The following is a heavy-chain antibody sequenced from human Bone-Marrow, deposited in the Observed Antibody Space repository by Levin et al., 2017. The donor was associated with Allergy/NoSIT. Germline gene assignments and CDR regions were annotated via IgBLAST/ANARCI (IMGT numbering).Heavy chain of an antibody. J-gene: IGHJ4*02. CDR2: FEPEDSET. CDR1: GYSLARLS. V-gene: IGHV1-24*01. Sequence: LGESLKISCQVSGYSLARLSIHWVRQAPGKGLEWVGGFEPEDSETMYAQKFQGRVTVTEDTSTDTAYMDLSGLTSEDTAVYYCATEAEPTVTTRFFDYWGQGTLVTVSS. CDR3: ATEAEPTVTTRFFDY. D-gene: IGHD4-17*01.